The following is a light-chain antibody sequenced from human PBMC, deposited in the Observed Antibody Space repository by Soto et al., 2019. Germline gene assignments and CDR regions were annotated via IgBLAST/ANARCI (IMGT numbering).Light chain of an antibody. CDR3: CSYAGSNSVL. CDR2: EDT. CDR1: RSDVGSYKL. J-gene: IGLJ2*01. V-gene: IGLV2-23*01. Sequence: SALTQPASVSGSPGQSITISCTGTRSDVGSYKLVSWYQQYPGNAPKLMLYEDTKRPSGVSDRFSGSKSGNAASLTISGLQPEDEADYYCCSYAGSNSVLFGGGTKLTVL.